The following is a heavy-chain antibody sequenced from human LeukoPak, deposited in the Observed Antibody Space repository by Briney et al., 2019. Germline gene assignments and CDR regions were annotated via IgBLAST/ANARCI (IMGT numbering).Heavy chain of an antibody. CDR1: GGSFSGYY. CDR3: ARVTPTNYDFWSGYVYWFDP. Sequence: NPSETLSLTCAVYGGSFSGYYWSWIRQPPGKGLEWIGEINHSGSTNYNPSLKSRVTISVDTSKNQFSLKLSSVTAADTAVYYCARVTPTNYDFWSGYVYWFDPWGQGTLVTVSS. V-gene: IGHV4-34*01. J-gene: IGHJ5*02. D-gene: IGHD3-3*01. CDR2: INHSGST.